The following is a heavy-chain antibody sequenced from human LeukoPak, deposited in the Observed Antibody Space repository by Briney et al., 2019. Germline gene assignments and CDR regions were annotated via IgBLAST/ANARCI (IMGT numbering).Heavy chain of an antibody. CDR1: GFTSSDHY. CDR3: ARVGVYCGGDCPFDY. Sequence: GGSLRLSCAASGFTSSDHYMDWARQAPGKGLEWVGRTRNKAHSYTTEYAASVKGRFTISRDDSKNSLYLQMNSLKTEDTAVYYCARVGVYCGGDCPFDYWGQGTLVTVSS. D-gene: IGHD2-21*02. J-gene: IGHJ4*02. V-gene: IGHV3-72*01. CDR2: TRNKAHSYTT.